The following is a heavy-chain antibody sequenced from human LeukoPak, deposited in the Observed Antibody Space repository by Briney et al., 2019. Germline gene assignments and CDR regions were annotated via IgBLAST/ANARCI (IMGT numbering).Heavy chain of an antibody. D-gene: IGHD6-19*01. Sequence: SETLSLTCTVSGGSISSHYWTWIRQPAGKGLEWIGRIYTTGSTNYNPSLNSRVTMSVDTSKNQFPLKLSSVTAADTAVYYCASRIAVAGKAGLDYWGQGTRVRVSS. V-gene: IGHV4-4*07. CDR2: IYTTGST. J-gene: IGHJ4*02. CDR1: GGSISSHY. CDR3: ASRIAVAGKAGLDY.